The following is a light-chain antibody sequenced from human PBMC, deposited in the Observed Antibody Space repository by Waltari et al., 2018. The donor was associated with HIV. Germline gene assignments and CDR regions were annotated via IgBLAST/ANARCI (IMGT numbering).Light chain of an antibody. J-gene: IGLJ3*02. V-gene: IGLV2-8*01. CDR1: SSDIGAYDS. Sequence: QSALTQPPSASGSLGQSVTISCTGSSSDIGAYDSVSWFQQHPRSAPKLLLYEVTRLPSAVSDRFSGSRSGSTAFLTVAGLQPDDEATYFCSSYGDSLRVLFGGGTNVTVL. CDR3: SSYGDSLRVL. CDR2: EVT.